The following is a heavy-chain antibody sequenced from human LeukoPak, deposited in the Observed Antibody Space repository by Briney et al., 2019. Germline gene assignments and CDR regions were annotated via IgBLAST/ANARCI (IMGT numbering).Heavy chain of an antibody. CDR1: GFSLSTSGVG. Sequence: SGPTLVNPTQTLTLTCTFSGFSLSTSGVGVGGIRQPPGKALEWLALIYWNDDKRYSPSLKSRLTITKDTSKNQVVLTMTNMDPVDTATYYCAHSRRYDSSIDYWGQGTLVTVSS. J-gene: IGHJ4*02. CDR3: AHSRRYDSSIDY. V-gene: IGHV2-5*01. D-gene: IGHD3-22*01. CDR2: IYWNDDK.